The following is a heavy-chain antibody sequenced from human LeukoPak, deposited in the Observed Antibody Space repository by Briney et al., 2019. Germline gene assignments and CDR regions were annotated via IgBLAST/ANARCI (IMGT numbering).Heavy chain of an antibody. CDR1: GFTFSNYW. J-gene: IGHJ4*02. Sequence: GGSLRLSCTASGFTFSNYWMGWVRQAPGKGLECVANIKQDGSEKYYVDSVKGRFIISRDNAKNSLYLQMDSLRAEDTAVYYCARHGSWSFDYWGQGTLVTVSS. D-gene: IGHD2-15*01. V-gene: IGHV3-7*01. CDR3: ARHGSWSFDY. CDR2: IKQDGSEK.